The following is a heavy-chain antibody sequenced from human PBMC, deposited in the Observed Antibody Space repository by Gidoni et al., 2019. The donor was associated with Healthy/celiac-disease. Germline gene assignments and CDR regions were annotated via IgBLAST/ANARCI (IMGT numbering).Heavy chain of an antibody. CDR3: ARGCSGGSCYFASSYYYYGMDV. J-gene: IGHJ6*02. CDR1: GVTFSRYE. V-gene: IGHV3-48*03. CDR2: ISSSGSTI. D-gene: IGHD2-15*01. Sequence: EVQLVESGGGLVQPGGSLRLSCAASGVTFSRYEMNWVRQAPGKGLEWVSYISSSGSTIYYADSVKGRFTISRDNAKNSLYLQMNSLRAEDTAVYYCARGCSGGSCYFASSYYYYGMDVWGQGTTVTVSS.